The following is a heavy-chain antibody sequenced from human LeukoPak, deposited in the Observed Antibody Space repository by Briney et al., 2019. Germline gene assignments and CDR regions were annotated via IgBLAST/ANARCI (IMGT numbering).Heavy chain of an antibody. CDR1: GGTFSSYA. J-gene: IGHJ5*02. CDR3: ARDSWELPNWFDP. Sequence: SVKVSCKASGGTFSSYAISWVRQAPGQGLEWMGGIIPIFGTANYAQKFQGRVTITADESTSTAYMEPSSLRSEDTAVYYCARDSWELPNWFDPWGQGTLVTVSS. D-gene: IGHD1-26*01. CDR2: IIPIFGTA. V-gene: IGHV1-69*01.